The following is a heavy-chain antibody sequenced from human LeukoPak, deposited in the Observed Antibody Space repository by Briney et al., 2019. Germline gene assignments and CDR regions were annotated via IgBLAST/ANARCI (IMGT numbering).Heavy chain of an antibody. Sequence: SETLSLTCTVSGGSISSYYWSWIRQPPGKGLEWIGYIYYTGSTNYNPSLRSRVTISVDTSKNQFSLKLNSVTAAATAVYYCARGVRTYYDILTGYYTSLLLDYWGQGTLVTVSS. CDR3: ARGVRTYYDILTGYYTSLLLDY. CDR1: GGSISSYY. D-gene: IGHD3-9*01. V-gene: IGHV4-59*01. J-gene: IGHJ4*02. CDR2: IYYTGST.